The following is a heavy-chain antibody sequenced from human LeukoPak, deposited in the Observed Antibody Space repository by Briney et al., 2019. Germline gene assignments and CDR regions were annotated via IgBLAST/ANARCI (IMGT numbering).Heavy chain of an antibody. CDR2: INPNSGGT. CDR1: GYTFTGYY. Sequence: GASVKVSCKASGYTFTGYYMHWVRQAPGQGLEWMGWINPNSGGTNYAQKFQGRVTMTRDTSISTAYMELSRLRSDDTAVYYCARGVLGVVVVAATRFDYWGQGTLVTVSS. D-gene: IGHD2-15*01. V-gene: IGHV1-2*02. J-gene: IGHJ4*02. CDR3: ARGVLGVVVVAATRFDY.